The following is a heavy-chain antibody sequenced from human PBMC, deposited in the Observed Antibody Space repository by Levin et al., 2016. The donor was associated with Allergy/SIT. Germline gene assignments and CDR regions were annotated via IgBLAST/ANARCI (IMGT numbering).Heavy chain of an antibody. CDR3: ARSEHLFPVVGATTRDWFDP. V-gene: IGHV1-46*01. D-gene: IGHD1-26*01. J-gene: IGHJ5*02. CDR2: INPTGGST. Sequence: ASVKVSCKASGYTFISYYMHWVRQAPGQGLEWMGVINPTGGSTIYAQRFQDRVTMTRDTSTSTVYMELRGLRSEDTAVYYCARSEHLFPVVGATTRDWFDPWGQGTLVTVSS. CDR1: GYTFISYY.